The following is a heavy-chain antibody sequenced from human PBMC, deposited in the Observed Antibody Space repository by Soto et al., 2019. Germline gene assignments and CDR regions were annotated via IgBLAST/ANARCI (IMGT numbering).Heavy chain of an antibody. CDR3: ARRLLWSGYYTPFGWFDP. V-gene: IGHV4-34*01. D-gene: IGHD3-3*01. J-gene: IGHJ5*02. CDR2: INHSGST. CDR1: GGSFRGYY. Sequence: LSLTCAVYGGSFRGYYWSWIRQPPGKGLEWIGEINHSGSTNYNPSLKSRVTISVDTSKNQFSLKLSSVTAADTAVYYCARRLLWSGYYTPFGWFDPWGQGTLVTVSS.